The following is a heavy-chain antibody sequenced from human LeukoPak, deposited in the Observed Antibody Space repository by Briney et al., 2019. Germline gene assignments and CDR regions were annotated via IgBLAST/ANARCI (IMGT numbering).Heavy chain of an antibody. CDR1: GGSFSGYY. V-gene: IGHV4-34*01. D-gene: IGHD3-10*01. CDR2: INHSGST. J-gene: IGHJ6*03. CDR3: ARLRLGSGIKYYYYMDV. Sequence: SETLSLTCAVYGGSFSGYYWSWIRQPPGKGLEWIGEINHSGSTNYNPSLESRVTISVDTSKNQFSLKLSSVTAADTAVYYCARLRLGSGIKYYYYMDVWGKGTTVTISS.